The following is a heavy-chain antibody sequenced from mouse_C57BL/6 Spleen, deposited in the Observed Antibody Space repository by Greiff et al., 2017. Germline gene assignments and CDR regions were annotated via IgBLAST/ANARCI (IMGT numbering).Heavy chain of an antibody. CDR1: GYSITSGYY. Sequence: EVKLMESGPGLVKPSQSLSLTCSVTGYSITSGYYWNWIRQFPGNKLEWMGYISYDGSNNYNPSLKNRISITRDTSKNQFFLKLNSVTTEDTATYYCAREKDYDGYFDVWGTGTTVTVSS. CDR3: AREKDYDGYFDV. V-gene: IGHV3-6*01. J-gene: IGHJ1*03. D-gene: IGHD2-4*01. CDR2: ISYDGSN.